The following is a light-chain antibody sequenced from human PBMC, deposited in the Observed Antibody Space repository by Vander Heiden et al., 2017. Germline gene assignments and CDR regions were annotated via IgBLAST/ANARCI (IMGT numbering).Light chain of an antibody. CDR3: LQYNSYST. CDR2: GAS. V-gene: IGKV1-5*01. J-gene: IGKJ5*01. CDR1: QSISNW. Sequence: DIQMTQSPSTLSASVGDRVTITCRASQSISNWLAWYQQKPGKAPKLLIYGASSLEGGVPSRFSGRGSGTEFTLTISSLQPDDFATYYCLQYNSYSTFGQGTRLEIK.